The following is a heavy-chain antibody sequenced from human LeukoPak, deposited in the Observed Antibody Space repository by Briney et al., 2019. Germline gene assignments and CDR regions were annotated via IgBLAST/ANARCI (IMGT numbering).Heavy chain of an antibody. J-gene: IGHJ5*02. CDR1: GFTFSSYS. Sequence: GGSLRLSCAASGFTFSSYSMNWVRQAPGKGLERVAVISYDGSNNYYADPVKGRFTISRDNSKNTLYLQMNSLRAEDTAVYYCAKDITMIVGAPWFDPWGQGTLVTVSS. CDR3: AKDITMIVGAPWFDP. CDR2: ISYDGSNN. D-gene: IGHD3-22*01. V-gene: IGHV3-30*18.